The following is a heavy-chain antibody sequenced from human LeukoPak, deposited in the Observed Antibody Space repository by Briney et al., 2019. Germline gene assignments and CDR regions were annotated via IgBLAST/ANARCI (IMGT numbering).Heavy chain of an antibody. D-gene: IGHD4-11*01. V-gene: IGHV4-59*08. CDR3: TRRGYSKTLDY. CDR1: GGSISSYY. CDR2: IYYSGST. Sequence: SETLSLTCTVSGGSISSYYWSWIRQPPGKGLEWIGYIYYSGSTNYNPSLKSRVTISVDTSKNQFSLKLSSVTAADTAVYFCTRRGYSKTLDYWGQGTLVTVFS. J-gene: IGHJ4*02.